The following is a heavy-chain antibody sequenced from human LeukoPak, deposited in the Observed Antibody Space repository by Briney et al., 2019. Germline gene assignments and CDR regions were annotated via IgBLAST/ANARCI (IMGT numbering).Heavy chain of an antibody. CDR3: ARDLSTIFGVVIDYFDY. J-gene: IGHJ4*02. CDR2: IYYSGST. V-gene: IGHV4-30-4*07. D-gene: IGHD3-3*01. Sequence: SQTLSLTCAVSGDSISNGGYSWSWIRQPPGKGLEWIGYIYYSGSTYYNPSLKSRVTISVDTSKNQFSLKLSSVTAADTAVYYCARDLSTIFGVVIDYFDYWGQGTLVTVSS. CDR1: GDSISNGGYS.